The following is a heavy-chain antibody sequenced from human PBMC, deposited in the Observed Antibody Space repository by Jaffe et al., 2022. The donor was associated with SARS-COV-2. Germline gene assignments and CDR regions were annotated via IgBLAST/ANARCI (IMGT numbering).Heavy chain of an antibody. Sequence: EVQLVESGGDLLQPGGSLRLSCAASGFTFSLYAMSWVRQAPGKGLEWVSLISGSGSSTYYADSVEGRFTVSRDNSKNTLYLQMNSLRAEDTAIYYCAKVPAKGYCSGGSCYHFDYWGRGTLVTVSS. CDR1: GFTFSLYA. CDR2: ISGSGSST. V-gene: IGHV3-23*04. D-gene: IGHD2-15*01. J-gene: IGHJ4*02. CDR3: AKVPAKGYCSGGSCYHFDY.